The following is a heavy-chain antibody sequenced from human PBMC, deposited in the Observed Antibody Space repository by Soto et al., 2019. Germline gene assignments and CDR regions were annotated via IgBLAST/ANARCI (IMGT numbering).Heavy chain of an antibody. CDR2: VFHSGTT. CDR3: ARGGGTYSTSYGMDV. D-gene: IGHD5-18*01. V-gene: IGHV4-4*02. CDR1: GGVVSSINW. Sequence: QVQLQESGPGLVKPSGTLSLTCDVSGGVVSSINWWSWVRQPPGKTLEWIGEVFHSGTTNYNPSPKRRITMSVDKSKNQLSLKLSSVTAAATAVYYCARGGGTYSTSYGMDVWGQGTTVIVSS. J-gene: IGHJ6*02.